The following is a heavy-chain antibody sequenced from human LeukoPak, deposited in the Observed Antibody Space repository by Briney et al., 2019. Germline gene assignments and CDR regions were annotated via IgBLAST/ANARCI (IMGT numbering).Heavy chain of an antibody. Sequence: SETLSLTCTVSGGSISSYYWSWIRQPPGKGLEWIGYIYYSGSTNYNPSLKSRVTISVDTSKSQFSLKLSSVTAADTAVYYCACGLGTLQGYGMDVWGQGTTVTVSS. D-gene: IGHD3-16*01. CDR2: IYYSGST. CDR1: GGSISSYY. CDR3: ACGLGTLQGYGMDV. J-gene: IGHJ6*02. V-gene: IGHV4-59*01.